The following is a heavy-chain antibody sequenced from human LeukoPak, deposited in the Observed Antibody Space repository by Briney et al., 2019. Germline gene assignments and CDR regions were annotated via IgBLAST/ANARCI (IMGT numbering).Heavy chain of an antibody. V-gene: IGHV3-9*01. J-gene: IGHJ4*02. D-gene: IGHD1-14*01. Sequence: GGSLRLSCAASGFTFDDYAMHWVRQAPGKGLEWVSGISGNSGSIVYADSVKGRFTISRDNAKNSLYLQMNSLRAEDTAFYYCAKDRRNDFDYWGQGTLVTVSS. CDR1: GFTFDDYA. CDR3: AKDRRNDFDY. CDR2: ISGNSGSI.